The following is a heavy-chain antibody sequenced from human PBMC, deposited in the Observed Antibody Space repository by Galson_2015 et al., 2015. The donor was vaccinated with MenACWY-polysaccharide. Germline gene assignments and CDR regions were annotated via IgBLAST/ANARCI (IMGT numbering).Heavy chain of an antibody. CDR2: IQYDGSKI. CDR3: AREGSRIVFHAFDV. Sequence: SLRLSCAASGIRFSGFGMHWVRQAPGKGLEWVAVIQYDGSKIVYADSVKGRFTISRDNSKSTLYLEMNSLRAEDTAVYYCAREGSRIVFHAFDVWGQGTMVIVSS. D-gene: IGHD2-15*01. CDR1: GIRFSGFG. V-gene: IGHV3-33*05. J-gene: IGHJ3*01.